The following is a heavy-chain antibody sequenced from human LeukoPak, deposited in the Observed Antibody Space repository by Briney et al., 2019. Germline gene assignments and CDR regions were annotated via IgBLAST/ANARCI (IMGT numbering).Heavy chain of an antibody. CDR3: ARTEYCTRGSCYGLAFDV. V-gene: IGHV3-30*03. D-gene: IGHD2-15*01. CDR1: GFTFSTYG. Sequence: PGGSLRLSCAASGFTFSTYGMHWVRQAPGKGLEWLAVVSNDGSNEYNADPVKGRFTISRDTSKNTLYLRINSLRAEDTAAYYCARTEYCTRGSCYGLAFDVWGQGTMVTVSS. CDR2: VSNDGSNE. J-gene: IGHJ3*01.